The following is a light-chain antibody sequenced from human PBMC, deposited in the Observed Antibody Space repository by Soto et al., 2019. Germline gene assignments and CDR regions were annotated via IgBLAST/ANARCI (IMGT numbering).Light chain of an antibody. Sequence: DIQMTQSPSILSASVGDTVNITCRASQSVSTWLAWYQQKPGKAPKVMIYKASTLQIGVPSRFSASGSGTEFTLTISSLQPDDSATYYCQQYNSYVYSFGRGTKLES. CDR3: QQYNSYVYS. CDR2: KAS. J-gene: IGKJ2*03. V-gene: IGKV1-5*03. CDR1: QSVSTW.